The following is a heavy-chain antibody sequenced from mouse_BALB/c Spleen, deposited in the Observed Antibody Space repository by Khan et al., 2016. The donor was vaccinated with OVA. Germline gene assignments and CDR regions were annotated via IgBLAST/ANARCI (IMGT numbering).Heavy chain of an antibody. J-gene: IGHJ4*01. CDR2: INTYTGEP. CDR1: GYTFTNYG. V-gene: IGHV9-3-1*01. Sequence: QIQLVQSGPELKKPGETVKISCKASGYTFTNYGMNWVKQAPGKGLKWMGWINTYTGEPTYADDFKGRFAFSLETSASPAYLQINNLKNEDTATYFWTRRSSYFALDYWGQGTSVTVSS. CDR3: TRRSSYFALDY. D-gene: IGHD1-1*01.